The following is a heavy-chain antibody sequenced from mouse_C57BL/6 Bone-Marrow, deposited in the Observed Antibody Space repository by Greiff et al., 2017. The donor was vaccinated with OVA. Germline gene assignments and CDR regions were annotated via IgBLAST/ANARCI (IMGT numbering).Heavy chain of an antibody. D-gene: IGHD1-1*01. CDR2: IDPSDSYT. V-gene: IGHV1-59*01. CDR1: GYTFTSYW. J-gene: IGHJ2*01. CDR3: ARVKVFCSSQFDY. Sequence: QVQLQQPGAELVRPGTSVKLSCKASGYTFTSYWMHWVKQRPGQGLEWIGVIDPSDSYTNYNQKFKGKATLTVDTSSSTAYMQLSSLTSEDSAVYYCARVKVFCSSQFDYWGQGTTLTVSS.